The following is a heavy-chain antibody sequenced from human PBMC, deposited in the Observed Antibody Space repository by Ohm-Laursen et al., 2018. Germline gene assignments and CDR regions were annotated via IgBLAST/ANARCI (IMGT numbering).Heavy chain of an antibody. CDR1: GFTFSDYY. Sequence: SLRLSCAASGFTFSDYYMSWIRQAPGKGLEWVSYISSSGSTIYYADSVKGRFTISRDNAKNSLYLQMNSLRAEGTAVYYCAREEGYCTNGVCSVLPEIDYWGQGTLVTVSS. CDR2: ISSSGSTI. V-gene: IGHV3-11*01. D-gene: IGHD2-8*01. J-gene: IGHJ4*02. CDR3: AREEGYCTNGVCSVLPEIDY.